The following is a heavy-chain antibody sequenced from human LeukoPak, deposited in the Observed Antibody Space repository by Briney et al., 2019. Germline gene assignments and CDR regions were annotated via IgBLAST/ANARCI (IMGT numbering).Heavy chain of an antibody. CDR2: MNPNSGNT. V-gene: IGHV1-8*01. Sequence: ASVKVSCKASGYTFTSYDINWVRQATGQGLEWMGWMNPNSGNTGYAQKLQGRVTMTTDTSTSTAYMELRSLRSDDTAVYYCARDLPSDYWGQGTLVTVSS. J-gene: IGHJ4*02. CDR3: ARDLPSDY. CDR1: GYTFTSYD.